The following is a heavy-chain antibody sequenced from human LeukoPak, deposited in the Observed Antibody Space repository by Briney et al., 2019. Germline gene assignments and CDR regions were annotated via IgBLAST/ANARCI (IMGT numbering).Heavy chain of an antibody. V-gene: IGHV4-34*01. CDR3: ARFRRRRGYDPYNWFDP. CDR2: INHSGST. J-gene: IGHJ5*02. Sequence: SETLSLTCAVYGGSFSGYYWSWIRQPPGKGLERIGEINHSGSTNYNPSLKSRVTISVDTSKNQFSLKLSSVTAADTAVYYCARFRRRRGYDPYNWFDPWGQGTLVTVSS. CDR1: GGSFSGYY. D-gene: IGHD5-12*01.